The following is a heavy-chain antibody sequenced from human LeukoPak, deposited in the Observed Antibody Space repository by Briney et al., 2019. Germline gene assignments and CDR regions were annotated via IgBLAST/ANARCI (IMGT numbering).Heavy chain of an antibody. CDR2: ISSSSYI. CDR3: ARYSSSLAFDY. CDR1: GFTFSSYS. Sequence: GGSLRLSCAASGFTFSSYSMNWVRQAPGKGLEWVSSISSSSYIYYADSVKGRFTISRDNAKNSLYLQMNSLRAEDTAVYYCARYSSSLAFDYWGQGTLVTVSS. J-gene: IGHJ4*02. D-gene: IGHD6-13*01. V-gene: IGHV3-21*01.